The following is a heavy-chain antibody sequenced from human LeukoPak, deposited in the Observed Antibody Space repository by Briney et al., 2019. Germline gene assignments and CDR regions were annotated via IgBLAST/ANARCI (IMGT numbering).Heavy chain of an antibody. CDR3: TTDYHCSSTSCYLY. CDR1: GFTFSNAW. V-gene: IGHV3-15*01. CDR2: IKSKTDGGTT. Sequence: GGSLRLSCAASGFTFSNAWMSWVRQAPGKGLEWVGRIKSKTDGGTTDYAAPVKGRFTISRDDSKNTLYLQVNSLKTEDTTVYYCTTDYHCSSTSCYLYWGQGTLVTVSS. D-gene: IGHD2-2*01. J-gene: IGHJ4*02.